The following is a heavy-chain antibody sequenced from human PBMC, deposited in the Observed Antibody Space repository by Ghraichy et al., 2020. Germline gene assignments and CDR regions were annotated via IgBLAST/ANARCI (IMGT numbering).Heavy chain of an antibody. J-gene: IGHJ5*02. CDR3: ARDPTPDEGGGTFDP. V-gene: IGHV4-59*01. CDR2: FHYGGST. D-gene: IGHD2-15*01. Sequence: SETLSLTCTVSGGSIRNYYWTWIRQPPGKGLEWIGDFHYGGSTNYSPSLKSRVSISADTSKNKLSLKLTSVTAADTAVYYCARDPTPDEGGGTFDPWGQGTLVTVSS. CDR1: GGSIRNYY.